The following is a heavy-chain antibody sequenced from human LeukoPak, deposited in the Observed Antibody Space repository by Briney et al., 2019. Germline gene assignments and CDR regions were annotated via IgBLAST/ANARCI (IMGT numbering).Heavy chain of an antibody. CDR1: GGSISSYY. Sequence: SETLSLTCTVSGGSISSYYWSWIRQPAGKGLEWIGRIYTSGSTNYNPSLKSRVTISVDTSKNQFSLKLSSVTAADTAVYYCARGRNYYYDSSGYWSTNWFDPWGQGTLVTVSS. CDR2: IYTSGST. CDR3: ARGRNYYYDSSGYWSTNWFDP. V-gene: IGHV4-4*07. D-gene: IGHD3-22*01. J-gene: IGHJ5*02.